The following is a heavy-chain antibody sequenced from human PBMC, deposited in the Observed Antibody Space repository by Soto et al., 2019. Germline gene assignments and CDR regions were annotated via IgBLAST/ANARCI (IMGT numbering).Heavy chain of an antibody. CDR3: ARQDCSSSSCLLDP. D-gene: IGHD2-2*01. J-gene: IGHJ5*02. Sequence: GESLKSSGKGSVYSFTSYWIGWVRQMPGKGLEWMGIIYPGDSDTRYSPSFQGQVTISADKSISTAYLQWSSLKASDTAMYYCARQDCSSSSCLLDPWGQGTLVTVSS. CDR1: VYSFTSYW. V-gene: IGHV5-51*01. CDR2: IYPGDSDT.